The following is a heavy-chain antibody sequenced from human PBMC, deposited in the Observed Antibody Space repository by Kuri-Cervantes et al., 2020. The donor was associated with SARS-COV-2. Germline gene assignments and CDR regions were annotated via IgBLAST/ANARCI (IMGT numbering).Heavy chain of an antibody. J-gene: IGHJ4*02. CDR2: ISSSSSYI. CDR1: GFTFSAYT. D-gene: IGHD3-10*01. Sequence: GGSLRLSCGASGFTFSAYTTNWVRQAPGEALEWISSISSSSSYIYYADSVKGRFTISRDNSKNSLYLQMNSLRTEDTALYYCAKGQAPITMVRGTLDYWGQGTLVTVSS. CDR3: AKGQAPITMVRGTLDY. V-gene: IGHV3-21*04.